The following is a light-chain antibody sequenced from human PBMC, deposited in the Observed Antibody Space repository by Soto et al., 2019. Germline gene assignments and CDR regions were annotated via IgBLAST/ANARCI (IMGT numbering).Light chain of an antibody. CDR1: QTVRNNY. V-gene: IGKV3D-20*02. CDR3: QQYNNWLRT. J-gene: IGKJ1*01. Sequence: VLTQSPGTLSLSQGERATLSCRASQTVRNNYLAWYQQKPGQAPRLLIYDASSRATGIPDRFSGGGSGTDFTLTISRLEPEDFAVYYCQQYNNWLRTFGQGTKVDIK. CDR2: DAS.